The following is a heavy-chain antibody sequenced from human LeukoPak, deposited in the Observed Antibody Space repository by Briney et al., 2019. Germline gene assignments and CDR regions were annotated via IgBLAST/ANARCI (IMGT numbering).Heavy chain of an antibody. V-gene: IGHV3-74*01. CDR2: INSDGSTT. CDR1: GFTFISYW. J-gene: IGHJ4*02. Sequence: GGSLILSCAASGFTFISYWMHWVRQAPGKGLVWVSRINSDGSTTSYAASVKGRFTISRDTAKNTLYLQMNSLRAEDTAVYYCARGHHYYDSSAYYYWGQGTLVTVSS. CDR3: ARGHHYYDSSAYYY. D-gene: IGHD3-22*01.